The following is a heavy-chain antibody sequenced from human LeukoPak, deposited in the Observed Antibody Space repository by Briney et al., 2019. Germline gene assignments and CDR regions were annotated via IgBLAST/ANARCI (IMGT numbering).Heavy chain of an antibody. V-gene: IGHV3-21*04. Sequence: GGSLRLSCAASGFTFNTYSMNWVRQAPGKGLEWVSFISSSSYIYYADSVKGRFTISRDNAKNSLYLQMNSLRAEDTAFYYCARGLMGGYPYFENWGQGTLVTVSS. J-gene: IGHJ4*02. CDR1: GFTFNTYS. CDR3: ARGLMGGYPYFEN. D-gene: IGHD3-22*01. CDR2: ISSSSYI.